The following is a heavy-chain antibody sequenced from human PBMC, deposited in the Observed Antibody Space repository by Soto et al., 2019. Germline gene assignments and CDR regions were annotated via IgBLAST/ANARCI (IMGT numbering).Heavy chain of an antibody. D-gene: IGHD3-16*01. CDR1: GGSISSYY. V-gene: IGHV4-59*01. J-gene: IGHJ3*02. CDR2: IYYSGST. Sequence: TLSLTCTVSGGSISSYYWSWIRQPPGKGLEWIGYIYYSGSTNYNPSLKSRVTISVDTSKNQFSLKLSSVTAADTAVYYCARWGGGLSDAFDIWGQGTMVTVSS. CDR3: ARWGGGLSDAFDI.